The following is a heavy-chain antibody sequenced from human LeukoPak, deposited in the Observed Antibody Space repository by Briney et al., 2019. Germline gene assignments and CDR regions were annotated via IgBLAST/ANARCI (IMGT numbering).Heavy chain of an antibody. D-gene: IGHD5-24*01. CDR3: ARGKRGDLRDGSWYFDY. J-gene: IGHJ4*02. V-gene: IGHV3-11*05. CDR2: ISSSSTYT. CDR1: GFTVSSNY. Sequence: GGSLRLSCAASGFTVSSNYMSWVRQAPGKGLEWVSYISSSSTYTNNPDSVKGRFTISRDNAKNSLYLQMNSLRAEDTAIYYCARGKRGDLRDGSWYFDYWGQGTLVTVS.